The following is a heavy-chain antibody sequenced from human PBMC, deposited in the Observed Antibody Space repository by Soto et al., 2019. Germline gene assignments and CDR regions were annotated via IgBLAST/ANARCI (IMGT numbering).Heavy chain of an antibody. J-gene: IGHJ6*02. D-gene: IGHD3-3*01. V-gene: IGHV1-18*04. CDR2: ISVYSGNT. CDR1: GYTFTSYG. Sequence: QVQLVQSGAEVKKPGASVKVSCKASGYTFTSYGITWVRQAPGQGLEWLGWISVYSGNTNYAQKVRGRVTMTTDTSTSTAYMELRSLRSDPPAVYYCGTAAVKAFWSGYVRDYNYGMDVWGQGTKVIVSS. CDR3: GTAAVKAFWSGYVRDYNYGMDV.